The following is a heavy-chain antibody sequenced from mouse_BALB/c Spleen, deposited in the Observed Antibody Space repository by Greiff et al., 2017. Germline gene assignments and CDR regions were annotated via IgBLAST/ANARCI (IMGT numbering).Heavy chain of an antibody. CDR1: GDSITSGY. J-gene: IGHJ3*01. Sequence: EVQLQQSGPSLVKPSQTLSLTCSVTGDSITSGYWNWIRKFPGNKLEYMGYISYSGSTYYNPSLKSRISITRDTSKNQYYLQLNSVTTEDTATYYCARGRYDGPWFAYWGQGTLVTVSA. CDR2: ISYSGST. CDR3: ARGRYDGPWFAY. V-gene: IGHV3-8*02. D-gene: IGHD2-14*01.